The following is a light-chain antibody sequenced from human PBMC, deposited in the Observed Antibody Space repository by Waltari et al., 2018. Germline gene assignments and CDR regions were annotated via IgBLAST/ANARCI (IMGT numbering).Light chain of an antibody. J-gene: IGKJ2*01. V-gene: IGKV3-15*01. CDR3: QQSNNWPYT. CDR1: QVVSSD. CDR2: CAS. Sequence: EIVMTQSPATLSVSPGERATLSCRACQVVSSDLAWYQQTPGQSPRLIMFCASPRATVIPARFSGSGSGTEFTLTISSLQSEDFAVYYGQQSNNWPYTFGQGTKLEIK.